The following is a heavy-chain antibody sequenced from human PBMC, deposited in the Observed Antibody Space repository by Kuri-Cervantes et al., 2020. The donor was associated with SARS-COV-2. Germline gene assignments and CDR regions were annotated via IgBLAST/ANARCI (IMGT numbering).Heavy chain of an antibody. J-gene: IGHJ6*02. Sequence: GESLKISCAASGFTFTSFAMNWVRQAPGKGLEWVSTITHTGATTYYAESVKGRFTISRDNSKNTLYLQMNSMRAQDTAVYYCAKVSYDSSGRYYYHYDMEVWGQGTTVTVSS. D-gene: IGHD3-22*01. CDR1: GFTFTSFA. CDR2: ITHTGATT. CDR3: AKVSYDSSGRYYYHYDMEV. V-gene: IGHV3-23*01.